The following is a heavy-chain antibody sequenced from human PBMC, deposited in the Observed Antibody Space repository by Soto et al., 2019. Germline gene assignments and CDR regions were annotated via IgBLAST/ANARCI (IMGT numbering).Heavy chain of an antibody. J-gene: IGHJ4*02. CDR3: ARVGGSYASSGYLDY. CDR1: GGTFSSYA. Sequence: QVQLVQSGAEVKKPGSSVKVSCKASGGTFSSYAISWVRQAPGQGLEWLGGIIPIFGTANYAQKFQGRVTITADKSTSTDSMELSSLRAEDTAVYYCARVGGSYASSGYLDYWGQGTLVTVSS. D-gene: IGHD3-22*01. V-gene: IGHV1-69*06. CDR2: IIPIFGTA.